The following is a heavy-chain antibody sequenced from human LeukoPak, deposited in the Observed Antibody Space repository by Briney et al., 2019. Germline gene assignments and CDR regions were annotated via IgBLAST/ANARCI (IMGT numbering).Heavy chain of an antibody. CDR3: AKGYYDFWSGYHYMDV. J-gene: IGHJ6*03. Sequence: PGGSLRLSCAASGFTVSSNYMSWVRQAPGKGLEWVSAISGSGGSTYYADSVKGRFTISRDNSKNTLYLQMNSLRAEDTAVYYCAKGYYDFWSGYHYMDVWGKGTTVTVSS. D-gene: IGHD3-3*01. CDR1: GFTVSSNY. CDR2: ISGSGGST. V-gene: IGHV3-23*01.